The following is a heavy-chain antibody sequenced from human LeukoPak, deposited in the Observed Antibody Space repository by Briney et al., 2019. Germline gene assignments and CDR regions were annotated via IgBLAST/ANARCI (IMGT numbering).Heavy chain of an antibody. CDR1: GFTVITND. D-gene: IGHD1-14*01. CDR3: ARGVEPLAANTLAY. CDR2: LYSDGNT. V-gene: IGHV3-53*01. J-gene: IGHJ4*02. Sequence: PGGSLRLSCADSGFTVITNDMTWVRQAPGKGLERVSVLYSDGNTKYADSVQGRFTISRDNSKNTLYLEMNSLSPDDTAVYYCARGVEPLAANTLAYWGQGTLVTVSS.